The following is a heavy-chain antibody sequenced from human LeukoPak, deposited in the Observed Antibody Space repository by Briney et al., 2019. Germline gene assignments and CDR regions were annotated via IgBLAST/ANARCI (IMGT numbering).Heavy chain of an antibody. Sequence: PGGSLRLSCAASGFTFSSSPMSWVRQAPGKGLEWVSAVSAGGGNTHYADSVKGRFTISRDNFKNTLYHQMNSLRAEDTAVYYCAKPDQGEYYDSSGYYDYYFDYWGQGTLVTVSS. V-gene: IGHV3-23*01. CDR2: VSAGGGNT. J-gene: IGHJ4*02. D-gene: IGHD3-22*01. CDR1: GFTFSSSP. CDR3: AKPDQGEYYDSSGYYDYYFDY.